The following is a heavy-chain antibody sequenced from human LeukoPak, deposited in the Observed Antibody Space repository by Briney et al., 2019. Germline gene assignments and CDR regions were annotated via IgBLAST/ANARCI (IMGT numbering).Heavy chain of an antibody. J-gene: IGHJ5*02. CDR3: AREVSRPLVSRWFDP. Sequence: GGSLRLSCVASGFTFSSNGMHWVRQAPGKGLEWVTFIQYDGSKKYYADSVKGRFTISRDNSKNTLYLEMNSLRAEDTAVYYCAREVSRPLVSRWFDPWGQGTLVTVSS. CDR2: IQYDGSKK. D-gene: IGHD6-6*01. CDR1: GFTFSSNG. V-gene: IGHV3-30*02.